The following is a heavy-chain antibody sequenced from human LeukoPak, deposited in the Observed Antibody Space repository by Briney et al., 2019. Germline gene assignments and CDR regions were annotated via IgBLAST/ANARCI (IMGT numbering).Heavy chain of an antibody. J-gene: IGHJ4*02. V-gene: IGHV7-4-1*02. Sequence: ASVKVSCKASGYTFTGYYMHWVRQAPGQGLEWMGWINTNTGNPTYAQGFTGRFVFSLDTSVSTAYLQISSLKAEDTAVYYCARGRITMVRGAVYYFDYWGQGTLVTVSS. CDR3: ARGRITMVRGAVYYFDY. D-gene: IGHD3-10*01. CDR2: INTNTGNP. CDR1: GYTFTGYY.